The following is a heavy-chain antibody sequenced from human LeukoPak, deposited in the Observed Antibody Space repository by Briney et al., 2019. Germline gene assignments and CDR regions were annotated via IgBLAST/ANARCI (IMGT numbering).Heavy chain of an antibody. J-gene: IGHJ4*02. CDR2: INPNSGGA. D-gene: IGHD3-22*01. Sequence: GASVKVSCKASGYVFTEYYMHWVRQAPGQGLEWMGWINPNSGGADFVQKFQGRVTMTRDTSINTAYMELSRLRSDDTAVYYCARDPASYDSSGYPGDYFDYWGQGTLVTVSS. V-gene: IGHV1-2*02. CDR1: GYVFTEYY. CDR3: ARDPASYDSSGYPGDYFDY.